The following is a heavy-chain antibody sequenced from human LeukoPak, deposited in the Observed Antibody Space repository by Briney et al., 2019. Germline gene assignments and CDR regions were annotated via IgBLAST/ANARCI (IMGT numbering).Heavy chain of an antibody. CDR2: ISSSSYI. V-gene: IGHV3-21*01. Sequence: GGSLRLSCAASGFTFSIYSMNWVRQAPGKGLEWVSSISSSSYIYYADSVKGRFTISRDNAKNSLYLQMNSLRAEDTAVYYCASLIVATIQYYYYGMDVWGQGTTVTVSS. CDR1: GFTFSIYS. J-gene: IGHJ6*02. D-gene: IGHD5-12*01. CDR3: ASLIVATIQYYYYGMDV.